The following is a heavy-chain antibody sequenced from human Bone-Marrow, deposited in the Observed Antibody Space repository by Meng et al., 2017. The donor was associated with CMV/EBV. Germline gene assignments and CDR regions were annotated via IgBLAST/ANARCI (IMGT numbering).Heavy chain of an antibody. D-gene: IGHD5-12*01. CDR1: GGSISTSNW. V-gene: IGHV4-4*02. J-gene: IGHJ4*02. CDR3: ARESKWPHLMAPSDY. Sequence: GSLRLSCAVSGGSISTSNWWSWVRQSPEKGLEWIGEIYHSGYTNYNPSLKSRVSMSVDRSKRQFSLRLSSVTAADTAVYYCARESKWPHLMAPSDYWGQGTLVTVSS. CDR2: IYHSGYT.